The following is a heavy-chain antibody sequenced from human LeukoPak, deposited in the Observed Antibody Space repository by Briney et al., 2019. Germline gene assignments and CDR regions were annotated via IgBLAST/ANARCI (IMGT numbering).Heavy chain of an antibody. Sequence: GGSLRLSCAASGFTFNSYTMNWVRQAPGKGLEWVSSISSSSSYIYYADSVKGRFTISRDNAKNSLYLQMNSLRAEDTAVYYCARDYYCDTSGYYSFDYWGQGTLVTVSS. J-gene: IGHJ4*02. D-gene: IGHD3-22*01. CDR1: GFTFNSYT. CDR2: ISSSSSYI. CDR3: ARDYYCDTSGYYSFDY. V-gene: IGHV3-21*01.